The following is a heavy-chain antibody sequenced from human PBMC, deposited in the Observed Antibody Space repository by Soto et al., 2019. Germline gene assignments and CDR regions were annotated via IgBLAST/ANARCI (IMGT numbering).Heavy chain of an antibody. CDR2: ISGHNGNT. CDR3: ASHYYGSGRPRPPFFS. D-gene: IGHD3-10*01. V-gene: IGHV1-18*01. Sequence: GASVKVSCKASGYSFTNYGISWVRQAPGQGLGWMGWISGHNGNTNYAQKLQGRGTMTTDTSTSTADMELRSLRADDTALYYCASHYYGSGRPRPPFFSRGQGTLVTVFS. CDR1: GYSFTNYG. J-gene: IGHJ4*02.